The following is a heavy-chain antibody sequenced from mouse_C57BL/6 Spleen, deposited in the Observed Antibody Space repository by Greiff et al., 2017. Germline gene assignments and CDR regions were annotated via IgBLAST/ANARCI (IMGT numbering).Heavy chain of an antibody. V-gene: IGHV5-17*01. CDR1: GFTFSDYG. Sequence: EVMLVESGGGLVKPGGSLKLSCAASGFTFSDYGLHWVRRAPEKGLEWVAYISSGSSTIYYADTVKGRFTISRDNAKNTLFLQMTSLRSEDTAMYYCARPYYGNYEGFAYWGQGTLVTVSA. CDR2: ISSGSSTI. D-gene: IGHD2-10*01. CDR3: ARPYYGNYEGFAY. J-gene: IGHJ3*01.